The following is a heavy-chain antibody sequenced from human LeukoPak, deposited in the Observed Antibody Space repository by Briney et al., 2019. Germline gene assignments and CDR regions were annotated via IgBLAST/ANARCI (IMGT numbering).Heavy chain of an antibody. J-gene: IGHJ4*02. CDR1: GFTFSSYA. CDR3: AKVGSGWYSYSDY. V-gene: IGHV3-23*01. Sequence: GGSLRLSCAASGFTFSSYAMSWVCQAPGKGLEWVSAISASAGSTYYADSVKGRFTISRDNSKSTRYLQMDSLRAEDTAVYYCAKVGSGWYSYSDYWGQGTLVTVSS. D-gene: IGHD6-19*01. CDR2: ISASAGST.